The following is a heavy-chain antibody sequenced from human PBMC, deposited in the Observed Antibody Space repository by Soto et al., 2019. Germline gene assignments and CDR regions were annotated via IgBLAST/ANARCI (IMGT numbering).Heavy chain of an antibody. CDR1: GFNFSNYN. Sequence: PGGSLRLSCGASGFNFSNYNMNWVRQAPGQGLEWVSSISETSSYIYYAASVKGRFTISRDNAKNSVYLQMNSLRAEDTGVYYCVRLGEDSSDREEHSWFDPWGQGTPVTSPQ. J-gene: IGHJ5*02. V-gene: IGHV3-21*03. CDR2: ISETSSYI. CDR3: VRLGEDSSDREEHSWFDP. D-gene: IGHD6-25*01.